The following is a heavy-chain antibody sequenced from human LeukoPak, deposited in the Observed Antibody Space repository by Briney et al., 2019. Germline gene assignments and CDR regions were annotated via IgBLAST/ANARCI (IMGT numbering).Heavy chain of an antibody. Sequence: ASVKVSCKASRYTFTGHHMHWVRQAPGQGLEWVGWINPNSGDTNYAQEFQGRVTMTRDTSISTAYMELSRLRSDDTAVYYCVRWSDCWGQGNLVTVSS. J-gene: IGHJ4*02. CDR3: VRWSDC. CDR2: INPNSGDT. CDR1: RYTFTGHH. V-gene: IGHV1-2*02.